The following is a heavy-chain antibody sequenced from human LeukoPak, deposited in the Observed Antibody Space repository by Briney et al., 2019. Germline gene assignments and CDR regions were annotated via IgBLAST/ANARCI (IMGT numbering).Heavy chain of an antibody. V-gene: IGHV3-48*03. Sequence: GGSLRLSCAASGFTFSSYEMNWVRQAPGKGLEWVSYISSSGSTIYCADSVKGRFTISRDNAKNSLYLQMNSLRAEDTAVYYCARGGGELQCFDYWGQGTLVTVSS. D-gene: IGHD1-7*01. CDR3: ARGGGELQCFDY. J-gene: IGHJ4*02. CDR2: ISSSGSTI. CDR1: GFTFSSYE.